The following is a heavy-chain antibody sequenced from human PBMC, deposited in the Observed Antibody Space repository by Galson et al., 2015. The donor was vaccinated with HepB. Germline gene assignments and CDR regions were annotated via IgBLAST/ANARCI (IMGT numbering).Heavy chain of an antibody. Sequence: QSGAEVKKPGESLKISCKGSGYSFTSYWIGWVRQMPGKGLEWMGIIYPGDSDTRYSPSFQGQVTISADKSISTAYLQWSSLKASDTAMYYCARPSTYCGGDCYEVPFDYWGQGTLVTVSS. CDR3: ARPSTYCGGDCYEVPFDY. J-gene: IGHJ4*02. CDR2: IYPGDSDT. CDR1: GYSFTSYW. V-gene: IGHV5-51*01. D-gene: IGHD2-21*02.